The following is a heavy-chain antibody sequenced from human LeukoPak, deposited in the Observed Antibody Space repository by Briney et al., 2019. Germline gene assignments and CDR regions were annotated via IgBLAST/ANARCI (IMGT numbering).Heavy chain of an antibody. V-gene: IGHV1-8*03. Sequence: GSSVKVSCKASGGTFSSYAINWVRQATGQGLEWMGWMNPNSGNTGYAQKFQGRVTITRNTSISTAYMELSSLRSEDTAVYYCARGGVSSWSESDYWGQGTLVTVSS. D-gene: IGHD6-13*01. CDR1: GGTFSSYA. CDR3: ARGGVSSWSESDY. CDR2: MNPNSGNT. J-gene: IGHJ4*02.